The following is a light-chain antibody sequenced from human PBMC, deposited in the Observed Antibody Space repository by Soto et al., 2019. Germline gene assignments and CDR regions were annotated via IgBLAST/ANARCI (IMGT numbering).Light chain of an antibody. CDR1: QSVSSN. Sequence: EIVMTQSPATLSVSLGERATLSCRASQSVSSNLAWYQQKPGQAPRLLIYGASTRATGIPARFSGSGSGTEFTLTISSLLSEDFAVYYCQQYNNWPRTFGQGTNVDIK. V-gene: IGKV3-15*01. J-gene: IGKJ1*01. CDR2: GAS. CDR3: QQYNNWPRT.